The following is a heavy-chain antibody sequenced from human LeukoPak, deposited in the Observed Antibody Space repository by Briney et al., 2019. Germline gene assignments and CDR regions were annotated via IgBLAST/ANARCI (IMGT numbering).Heavy chain of an antibody. J-gene: IGHJ4*02. D-gene: IGHD3-22*01. CDR2: IWYDGSNK. CDR3: ARERDYDSRGHYVFGY. V-gene: IGHV3-33*01. Sequence: PGRSLRLSCAASGFTFSSYGMHWVRQAPGKGLEWVAVIWYDGSNKYYADSVKGRFTISRDNSKNTLYLQMNSLRAEDTAVYYCARERDYDSRGHYVFGYWGQGTLVTVSS. CDR1: GFTFSSYG.